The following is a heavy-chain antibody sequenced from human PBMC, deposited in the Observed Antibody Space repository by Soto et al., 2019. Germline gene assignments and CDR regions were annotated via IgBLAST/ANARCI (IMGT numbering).Heavy chain of an antibody. CDR2: INHSGST. Sequence: SETLSLTCAVYGGSFSGYYWSWIRQPPGKGLEWIGEINHSGSTNYNPSLKSRVTISVDTSKNQFSLKLSSVTAADTAVYYCARGRKGGTGSYYFDYWGQGTLVTVSS. J-gene: IGHJ4*02. CDR1: GGSFSGYY. CDR3: ARGRKGGTGSYYFDY. V-gene: IGHV4-34*01. D-gene: IGHD1-1*01.